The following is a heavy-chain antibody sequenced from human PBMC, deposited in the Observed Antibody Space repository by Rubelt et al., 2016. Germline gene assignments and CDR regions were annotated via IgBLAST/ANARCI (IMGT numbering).Heavy chain of an antibody. V-gene: IGHV4-59*01. D-gene: IGHD1-26*01. CDR1: GDSISSYY. CDR2: IYYSGST. Sequence: QVQLQESGPGLVKPSETLSLTCTVSGDSISSYYWPWIRQPPGKGLGWIGYIYYSGSTNYNPSLKSRVTISVHTSKNQVSRKLSSATAADTAVYYWARVVGWTYYDALDMWGQGTVVTVFS. J-gene: IGHJ3*02. CDR3: ARVVGWTYYDALDM.